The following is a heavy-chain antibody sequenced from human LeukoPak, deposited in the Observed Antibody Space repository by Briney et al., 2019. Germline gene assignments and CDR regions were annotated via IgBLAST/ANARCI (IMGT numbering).Heavy chain of an antibody. CDR2: IYSGGST. J-gene: IGHJ6*02. CDR3: ARDGNFGFSCGMDV. V-gene: IGHV3-53*01. Sequence: GGSLRLSCAASGFIVSSNFMNWVRQAPGKGLEWVSVIYSGGSTYYADSVKGRFTISRDNSKNTLYLQMNSLRAEDTAVYYCARDGNFGFSCGMDVWGQGTTVTVSS. CDR1: GFIVSSNF. D-gene: IGHD3-3*02.